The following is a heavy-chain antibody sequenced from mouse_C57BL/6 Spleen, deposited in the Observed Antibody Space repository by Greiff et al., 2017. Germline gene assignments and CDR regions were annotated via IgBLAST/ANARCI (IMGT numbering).Heavy chain of an antibody. V-gene: IGHV5-12*01. CDR1: GFTFSDYY. D-gene: IGHD2-1*01. Sequence: EVKLVESGGGLVQPGGSLKLSCAASGFTFSDYYMYWVRQTPEKRLEWVAYISNGGGSTYYPDTVKGRFTISRDNAKNTLYLQMSRLKSEDTAMYYCARDYGNYPYAMDYWGQGTSVTVSS. CDR3: ARDYGNYPYAMDY. CDR2: ISNGGGST. J-gene: IGHJ4*01.